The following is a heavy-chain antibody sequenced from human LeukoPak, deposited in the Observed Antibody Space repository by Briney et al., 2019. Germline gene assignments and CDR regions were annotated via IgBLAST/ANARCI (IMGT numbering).Heavy chain of an antibody. CDR1: GFTFSSYW. D-gene: IGHD2-15*01. CDR3: AKDEDIVVVVAAFDY. CDR2: IKSDGSNT. J-gene: IGHJ4*02. V-gene: IGHV3-74*01. Sequence: GGSLRLSCAASGFTFSSYWMQWVRQAPGKGLVWVSHIKSDGSNTSYADFVKGRFTISRDNSKNTLYLQMNSLRAEDTAVYYCAKDEDIVVVVAAFDYWGQGTLVTVSS.